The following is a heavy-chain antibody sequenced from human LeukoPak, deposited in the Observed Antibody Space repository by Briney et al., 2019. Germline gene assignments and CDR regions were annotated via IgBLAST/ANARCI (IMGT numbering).Heavy chain of an antibody. Sequence: GRSLRLSCAATGFTFKDYGMHWVRQPPGKGLEWVSSINWNGGGTDYADSVKGRFTISRDNAKNSLYLQLSSLRPEDTALYYCAKPIRATNPFPLFRLGVLGQGTTVT. J-gene: IGHJ6*02. CDR3: AKPIRATNPFPLFRLGV. V-gene: IGHV3-9*01. CDR2: INWNGGGT. D-gene: IGHD1-26*01. CDR1: GFTFKDYG.